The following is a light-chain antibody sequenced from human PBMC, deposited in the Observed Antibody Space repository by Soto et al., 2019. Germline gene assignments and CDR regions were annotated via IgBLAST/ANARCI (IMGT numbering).Light chain of an antibody. Sequence: DIQMTQSPSTLSASVGDRVTITCRASQSISSWLAWYQQKPGKAPKLLIYKASSLESGVPSRFSRSGSGTEFTLTISSLQPDDFATYYCQQYNSYPVTFGQGTKVEIK. CDR1: QSISSW. V-gene: IGKV1-5*03. J-gene: IGKJ1*01. CDR3: QQYNSYPVT. CDR2: KAS.